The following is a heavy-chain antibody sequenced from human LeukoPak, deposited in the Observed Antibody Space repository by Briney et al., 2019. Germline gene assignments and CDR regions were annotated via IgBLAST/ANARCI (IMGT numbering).Heavy chain of an antibody. J-gene: IGHJ3*02. CDR1: GFTFSSYG. CDR3: AVMPWGTIDI. Sequence: PGRSLRLSCAASGFTFSSYGMHWVRQAPGKGLEWVAVISYDGSNKYYADSVKGRFTISRDNSKNTLYLQMNSLRGEDTAVYYCAVMPWGTIDIRGQGTMVPVSS. D-gene: IGHD3-16*01. V-gene: IGHV3-30*03. CDR2: ISYDGSNK.